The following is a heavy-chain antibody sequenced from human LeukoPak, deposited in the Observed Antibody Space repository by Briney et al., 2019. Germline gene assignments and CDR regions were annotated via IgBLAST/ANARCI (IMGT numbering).Heavy chain of an antibody. D-gene: IGHD2-2*01. Sequence: GASVKVSCKASGGTFSSYAISWVRQAPGQGLEWIGRIIPILGIANYAQKFQGRVTITADKSTSTAYMELSSLRSEDTAVYYCARPIPLGYCSSTSCPYYYYYYGMDVWGQGTTVTVSS. V-gene: IGHV1-69*04. CDR1: GGTFSSYA. CDR3: ARPIPLGYCSSTSCPYYYYYYGMDV. CDR2: IIPILGIA. J-gene: IGHJ6*02.